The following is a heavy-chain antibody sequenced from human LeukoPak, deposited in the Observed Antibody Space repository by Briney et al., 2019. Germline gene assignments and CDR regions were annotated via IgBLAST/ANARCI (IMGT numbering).Heavy chain of an antibody. CDR3: ARDHYGDYVWFYYYYYMDV. D-gene: IGHD4-17*01. CDR2: ISSSSSTI. J-gene: IGHJ6*03. CDR1: GFTFSSYS. Sequence: GGSLRLSCAASGFTFSSYSMNWVRQAPGKGLEWVSYISSSSSTIYYADSVKGRFTISRDNAKNSLYLQMNSLRAEDTAVYYCARDHYGDYVWFYYYYYMDVWGKGTTVTVSS. V-gene: IGHV3-48*01.